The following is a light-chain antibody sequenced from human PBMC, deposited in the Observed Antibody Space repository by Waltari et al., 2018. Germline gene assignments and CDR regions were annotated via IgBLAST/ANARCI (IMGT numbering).Light chain of an antibody. CDR1: QSVTSN. CDR2: GAS. J-gene: IGKJ1*01. Sequence: EIVMTQSPATLSVSPGERATLSCRASQSVTSNLAWYQQKPGQAPRLLIFGASTRAIDIPARFSGSGSGTEFTLTISSLQSEDFAVYYCLQYNDWPPWTFGQGTKVEIK. CDR3: LQYNDWPPWT. V-gene: IGKV3-15*01.